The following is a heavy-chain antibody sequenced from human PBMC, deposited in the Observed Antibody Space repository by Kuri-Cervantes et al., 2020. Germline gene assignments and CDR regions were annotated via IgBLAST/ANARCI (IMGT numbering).Heavy chain of an antibody. J-gene: IGHJ4*02. Sequence: GGSLRLSCAASGFTFDDYAMHWVRQAPGKGLEWVSGISCNSGSIGYADSVKGRFTISRDNAKNSLYLQMNRLRAEDTALYYCAKQRIAALPNLIYFDYWGQGTLVTVSS. CDR2: ISCNSGSI. CDR1: GFTFDDYA. D-gene: IGHD6-6*01. V-gene: IGHV3-9*01. CDR3: AKQRIAALPNLIYFDY.